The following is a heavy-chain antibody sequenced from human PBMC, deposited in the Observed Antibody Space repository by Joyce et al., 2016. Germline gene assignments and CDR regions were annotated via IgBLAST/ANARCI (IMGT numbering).Heavy chain of an antibody. CDR2: SDLELGET. V-gene: IGHV1-24*01. Sequence: QVQMVQSGAEVKTPGASVKVSCKASGFSSGYSLREMSVHWVRQAPGKGLEWMGGSDLELGETIYAVKFQGRVNMTEDLSTDIAYMELSSLTSEDAAVYYCAIDSTLISDYMWGSHRYSFDSWGQGTLVTVSS. J-gene: IGHJ4*02. CDR3: AIDSTLISDYMWGSHRYSFDS. D-gene: IGHD3-16*02. CDR1: GFSSGYSLREMS.